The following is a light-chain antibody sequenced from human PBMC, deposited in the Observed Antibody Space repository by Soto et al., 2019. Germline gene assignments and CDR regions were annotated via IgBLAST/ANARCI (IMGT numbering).Light chain of an antibody. CDR2: GAS. CDR3: QPLFIYPPT. J-gene: IGKJ3*01. CDR1: QAIINY. V-gene: IGKV1-9*01. Sequence: IQLTQSPSSLSASVGDRVTITCRASQAIINYLAWYQQKPGKAPQLLIYGASTLQSGVPSRFRGSGSGTNFTLTVNRPPTEDFATYYCQPLFIYPPTFGPGTKVDI.